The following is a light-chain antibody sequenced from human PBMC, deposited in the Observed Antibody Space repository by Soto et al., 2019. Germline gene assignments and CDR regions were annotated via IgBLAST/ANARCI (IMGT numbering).Light chain of an antibody. Sequence: DIQMTQSPSSLSASVGDRVTITCRASQSISSYLNWYQQKPGKAPKLLIYAASSLQSGVPSRFSGSGSGTDFTLTISSLHPKDFATYYCKQSYSTPFTFGPGPKWISN. J-gene: IGKJ3*01. V-gene: IGKV1-39*01. CDR3: KQSYSTPFT. CDR2: AAS. CDR1: QSISSY.